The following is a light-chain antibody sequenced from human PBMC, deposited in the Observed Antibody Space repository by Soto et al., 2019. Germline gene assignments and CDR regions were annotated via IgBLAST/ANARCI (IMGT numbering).Light chain of an antibody. V-gene: IGKV1-5*03. CDR3: QQYNTYPLT. Sequence: DIQMTQSPSTLSASVGDRVTITCRASQSISTWLAWYPQKPGKAPKLLIYKAPSLEGGVPSRFGGSGSGTLFNITISSLHPDDFATYYCQQYNTYPLTFGGGTTVDIK. CDR2: KAP. CDR1: QSISTW. J-gene: IGKJ4*01.